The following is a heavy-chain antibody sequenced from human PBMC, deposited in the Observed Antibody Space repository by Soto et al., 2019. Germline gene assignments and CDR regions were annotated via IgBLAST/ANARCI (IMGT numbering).Heavy chain of an antibody. D-gene: IGHD6-13*01. J-gene: IGHJ4*02. CDR2: ISWDGGSK. CDR3: AKDIGAIAAAPDY. CDR1: GFNFDDYT. V-gene: IGHV3-43*01. Sequence: PGGSLRLSCAASGFNFDDYTMHWVRQAPGKGLEWVSLISWDGGSKYYADSVKGRFTISRDNSKNSLYLQMNSLRTEDTALYYCAKDIGAIAAAPDYWGQGTLVTVSS.